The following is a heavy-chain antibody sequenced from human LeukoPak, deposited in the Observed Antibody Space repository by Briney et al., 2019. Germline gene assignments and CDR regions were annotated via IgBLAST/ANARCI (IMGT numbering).Heavy chain of an antibody. CDR3: ASLLRG. D-gene: IGHD2/OR15-2a*01. CDR1: GFNFRTDW. CDR2: INSDGKMT. Sequence: GGSLRLSCAVSGFNFRTDWMHWLRQVPGKGLVWVSRINSDGKMTTYADSVKGRFTISRDSAKNTLYLQMNSPRAEDTAVYYCASLLRGWGQGTLVTVSS. J-gene: IGHJ4*02. V-gene: IGHV3-74*01.